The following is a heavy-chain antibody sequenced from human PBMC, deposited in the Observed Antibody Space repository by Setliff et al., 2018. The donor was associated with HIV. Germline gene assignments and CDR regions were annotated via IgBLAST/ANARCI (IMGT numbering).Heavy chain of an antibody. J-gene: IGHJ4*02. CDR3: ARVFVDTAVLRVLEYYFDS. D-gene: IGHD5-18*01. Sequence: PSETLSLTCSVSGGSFSSDSYYWNWIRQPAGKGLEWIGRIYTSGSTYYTPSLKSRITISLDTSKNQFSLRMRSVTAADTAVYYCARVFVDTAVLRVLEYYFDSWGRGTLVTVSS. CDR1: GGSFSSDSYY. V-gene: IGHV4-61*02. CDR2: IYTSGST.